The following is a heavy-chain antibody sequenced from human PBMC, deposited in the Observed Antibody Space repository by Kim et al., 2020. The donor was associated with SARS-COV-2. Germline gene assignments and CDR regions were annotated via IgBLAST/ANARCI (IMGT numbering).Heavy chain of an antibody. D-gene: IGHD5-12*01. CDR3: ARYSGYDLTNWFDP. CDR2: IYYSGST. CDR1: GGSISSYY. V-gene: IGHV4-59*13. J-gene: IGHJ5*02. Sequence: SETLSLTCTVSGGSISSYYWSWIRQPPGKGLEWIGYIYYSGSTNYNPSLKSRVTISVDTSKNQFSLKLSSVTAADTAVYYCARYSGYDLTNWFDPWGQGTLVTVSS.